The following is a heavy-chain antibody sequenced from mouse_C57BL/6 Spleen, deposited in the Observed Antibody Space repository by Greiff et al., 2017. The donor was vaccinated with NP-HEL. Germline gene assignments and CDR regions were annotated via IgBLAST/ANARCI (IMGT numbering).Heavy chain of an antibody. D-gene: IGHD1-1*01. CDR3: RFTSAVDNSQSIRERQMNALRAEDSSTYCCASHHYCGSSYPFAY. Sequence: EVQGVESGGGLVQPGGSLSLSCAASGFTFTDYYMSWVRQPPGKALEWLGFIRNKAIGYTTEYSASVKGRFTISRDNSQSILYLQMNALRAEDRAMGNIRFTSAVDNSQSIRERQMNALRAEDSSTYCCASHHYCGSSYPFAYWGKGTLVTVSA. V-gene: IGHV7-3*01. J-gene: IGHJ3*01. CDR1: GFTFTDYY. CDR2: IRNKAIGYTT.